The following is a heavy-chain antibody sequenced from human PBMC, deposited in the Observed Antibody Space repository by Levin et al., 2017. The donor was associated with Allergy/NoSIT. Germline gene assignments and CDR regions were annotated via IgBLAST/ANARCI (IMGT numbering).Heavy chain of an antibody. V-gene: IGHV3-7*01. Sequence: GGSLRLSCAASGFTFSSYWMSWVRQAPGKGLEWVANIGPDGSEKYYVDSVKGRFTISRDNAKKSLCLQMNSLRVEDTAVYYCARRRGTSSSYFFDYWGQGNLVTVSS. CDR1: GFTFSSYW. CDR3: ARRRGTSSSYFFDY. J-gene: IGHJ4*02. D-gene: IGHD6-6*01. CDR2: IGPDGSEK.